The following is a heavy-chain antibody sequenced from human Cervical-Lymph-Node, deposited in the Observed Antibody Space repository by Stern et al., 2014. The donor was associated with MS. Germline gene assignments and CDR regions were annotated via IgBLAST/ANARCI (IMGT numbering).Heavy chain of an antibody. J-gene: IGHJ4*02. V-gene: IGHV1-58*01. Sequence: QLVQSGPEVRKPGTSVKVSCTASGFTFNNSAVQWVRQARGPHLEWIGWIVVGSGNTIYAQQFQERVTISRDMSTNTAYMALSSLRSEDTAVYYCATGILGATPLFAHWGQGSLVTVSS. D-gene: IGHD1-26*01. CDR1: GFTFNNSA. CDR3: ATGILGATPLFAH. CDR2: IVVGSGNT.